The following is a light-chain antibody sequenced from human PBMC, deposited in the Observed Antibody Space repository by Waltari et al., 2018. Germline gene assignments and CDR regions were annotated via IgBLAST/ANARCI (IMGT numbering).Light chain of an antibody. V-gene: IGKV4-1*01. Sequence: DIVMTQSPDSLAVSLGERATINCKSSQSVLYSSHNKNYLAWYQQKPGQPPKLLIYWASTRESGVADRFSGSGSGTDFTLTISSLQAEDVAVYYCQQYYSTWTFGQGTKVEIK. CDR2: WAS. CDR1: QSVLYSSHNKNY. J-gene: IGKJ1*01. CDR3: QQYYSTWT.